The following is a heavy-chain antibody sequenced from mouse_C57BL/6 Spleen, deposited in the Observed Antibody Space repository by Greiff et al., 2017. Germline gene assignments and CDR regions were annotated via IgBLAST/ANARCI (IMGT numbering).Heavy chain of an antibody. D-gene: IGHD4-1*01. CDR2: INPGSGGT. CDR1: GYAFTNYL. CDR3: ASSGTYWYFDV. V-gene: IGHV1-54*01. J-gene: IGHJ1*03. Sequence: VQLQESGAELVRPGTSVKVSCKASGYAFTNYLIEWVKQRPGQGLEWIGVINPGSGGTNYNEKFKGKATLTADKSSSTAYMQLSSLTSEDSAVYFCASSGTYWYFDVGGTGTTVTVAS.